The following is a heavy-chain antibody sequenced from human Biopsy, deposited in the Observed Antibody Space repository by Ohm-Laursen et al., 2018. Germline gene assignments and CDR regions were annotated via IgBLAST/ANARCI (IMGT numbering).Heavy chain of an antibody. CDR3: ARNTGWYGDLYYFDY. CDR2: INPSGFTT. CDR1: GYSFTSYY. D-gene: IGHD6-19*01. V-gene: IGHV1-46*01. J-gene: IGHJ4*02. Sequence: ASVKVSCKASGYSFTSYYMHWVRQAPGQGLEWMGMINPSGFTTSYPQIFQGRVTMTRDTSKSTVYMELSSLRSADTAVYFCARNTGWYGDLYYFDYWGQGTLVTVSS.